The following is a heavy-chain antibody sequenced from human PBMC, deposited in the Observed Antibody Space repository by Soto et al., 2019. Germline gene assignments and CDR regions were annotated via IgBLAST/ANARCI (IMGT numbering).Heavy chain of an antibody. V-gene: IGHV4-59*08. CDR1: GASAGGYY. CDR2: VFSSGST. CDR3: ARHWWSSGSYLVFDS. Sequence: TETLSITFTISGASAGGYYWGWIRQSPGRGLEWIGYVFSSGSTNYSPSLQSRVAISIDTSKRQFFLKLTSVTAADTALYYCARHWWSSGSYLVFDSWGQGTQVTVSS. D-gene: IGHD6-19*01. J-gene: IGHJ4*02.